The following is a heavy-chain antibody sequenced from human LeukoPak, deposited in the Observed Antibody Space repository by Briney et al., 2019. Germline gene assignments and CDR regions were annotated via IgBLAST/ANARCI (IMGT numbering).Heavy chain of an antibody. CDR1: GFTFSSYW. CDR2: IKQDGSEQ. V-gene: IGHV3-7*05. D-gene: IGHD1-26*01. J-gene: IGHJ4*02. CDR3: TRALASGSSAFDY. Sequence: GGSLRLSCAASGFTFSSYWMSWVRQAPGKGLEWVANIKQDGSEQYYVDSVKGRFTISRDNAKNSLFLQMNSLRGEDTAVYYCTRALASGSSAFDYWGQGTLVTVSS.